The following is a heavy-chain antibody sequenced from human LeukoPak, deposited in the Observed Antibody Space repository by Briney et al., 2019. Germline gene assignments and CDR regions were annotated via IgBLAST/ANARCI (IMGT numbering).Heavy chain of an antibody. CDR3: AKAAIVATIERDY. J-gene: IGHJ4*02. Sequence: GGSLRLSCAASGFTFSSYWMHWVRQAPGKGLVWVSRINSDGSSTSYADSVKGRFTISRDNSKDTLYLQMNSLRAEDTAVYYCAKAAIVATIERDYWGQETLVTVSS. V-gene: IGHV3-74*01. D-gene: IGHD5-12*01. CDR2: INSDGSST. CDR1: GFTFSSYW.